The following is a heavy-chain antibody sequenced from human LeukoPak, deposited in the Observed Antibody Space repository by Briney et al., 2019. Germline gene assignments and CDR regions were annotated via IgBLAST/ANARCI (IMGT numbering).Heavy chain of an antibody. D-gene: IGHD7-27*01. V-gene: IGHV5-51*01. Sequence: ASVKVSCKASGYTFTSYWIGWVRQMPGKGLEWMGIIYPGDSDTRYSPSFQGQVTISADKSISTAYLQWSSLKASDTAMYYCATALGIGFDAFDIWGQGTMVTVSS. CDR1: GYTFTSYW. CDR3: ATALGIGFDAFDI. J-gene: IGHJ3*02. CDR2: IYPGDSDT.